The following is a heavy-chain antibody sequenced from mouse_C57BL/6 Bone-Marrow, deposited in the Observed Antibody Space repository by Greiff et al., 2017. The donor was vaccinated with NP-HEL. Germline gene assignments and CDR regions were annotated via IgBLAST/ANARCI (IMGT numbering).Heavy chain of an antibody. J-gene: IGHJ3*01. CDR2: IDPSDSYT. Sequence: QVQLQQPGAELVMPGASVKLSCKASGYTFTSYWMHWVKQRPGQGLEWIGEIDPSDSYTNYNQKFKGKSTLTVDKSSSTAYMQLSSLTSEDSAVYYCARENYGGTWAYWGRGTLITVTA. CDR1: GYTFTSYW. CDR3: ARENYGGTWAY. D-gene: IGHD1-2*01. V-gene: IGHV1-69*01.